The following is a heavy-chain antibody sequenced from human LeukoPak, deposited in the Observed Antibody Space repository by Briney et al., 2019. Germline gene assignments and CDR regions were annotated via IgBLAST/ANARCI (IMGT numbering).Heavy chain of an antibody. D-gene: IGHD2-21*02. CDR2: ISGSGGST. J-gene: IGHJ2*01. V-gene: IGHV3-23*01. CDR1: GFTFSSYA. Sequence: PGGSLRLSCAASGFTFSSYAMSWVRQAPGKGLEWVSAISGSGGSTYYADSVKGRFTISRDNSKNTLYLQMNSLRAEDTAVYYCAKALHIVVVTAIPPHWYFDLWGRGTLVTVSS. CDR3: AKALHIVVVTAIPPHWYFDL.